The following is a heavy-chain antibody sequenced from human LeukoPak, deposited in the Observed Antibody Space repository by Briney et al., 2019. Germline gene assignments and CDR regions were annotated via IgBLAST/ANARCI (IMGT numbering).Heavy chain of an antibody. CDR2: ISANGGST. CDR1: GFTFNNFA. CDR3: ASWTDIWTGYFDP. Sequence: GGSLRLSCAASGFTFNNFAMTWVRQAPGKGLEWISYISANGGSTYYADSVKGRFTISRDDAKNSLYLQMNSLRADDTAVYYCASWTDIWTGYFDPWGQGTLVTVSS. V-gene: IGHV3-48*01. D-gene: IGHD3-9*01. J-gene: IGHJ5*02.